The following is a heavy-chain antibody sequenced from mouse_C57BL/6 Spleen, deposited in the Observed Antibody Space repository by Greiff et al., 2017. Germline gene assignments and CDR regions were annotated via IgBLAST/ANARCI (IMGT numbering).Heavy chain of an antibody. CDR2: IYPRSGNT. V-gene: IGHV1-81*01. CDR3: SYDYAGRVAMDY. J-gene: IGHJ4*01. D-gene: IGHD2-4*01. CDR1: GYTFTSYG. Sequence: QVQLQQSGAELARPGASVKLSCKASGYTFTSYGISWVKQRTGQGLEWIGEIYPRSGNTYYNVKFKGKATLTADKSSSTAYMELRSLTSEDSAVYFCSYDYAGRVAMDYWGQGTSVTVSS.